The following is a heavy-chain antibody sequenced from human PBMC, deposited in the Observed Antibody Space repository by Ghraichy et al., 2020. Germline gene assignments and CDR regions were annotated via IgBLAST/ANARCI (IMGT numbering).Heavy chain of an antibody. D-gene: IGHD2-2*01. CDR1: GFTFSSYG. V-gene: IGHV3-30*18. J-gene: IGHJ4*02. CDR2: ISYDGSNK. Sequence: LSLTCAASGFTFSSYGMHWVRQAPGKGLEWVAVISYDGSNKYYADSVKGRFTISRDNSKNTLYLQMNSLRAEDTAVYYCAKWGSEYQLPFDYWGQGTLVTVSS. CDR3: AKWGSEYQLPFDY.